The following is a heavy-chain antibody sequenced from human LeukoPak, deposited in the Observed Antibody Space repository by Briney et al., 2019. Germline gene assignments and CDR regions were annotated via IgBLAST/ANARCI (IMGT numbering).Heavy chain of an antibody. Sequence: APVKVSCKASGYTFTGYYMHWVRQAPGQGLEWMGWINPNSGGTNYAQKFQGRVTMTRDTSISTAYMELSRLRSDDTAVYYCARGRYNWNDGYYYYMDVWGKGTTVTISS. V-gene: IGHV1-2*02. J-gene: IGHJ6*03. CDR3: ARGRYNWNDGYYYYMDV. D-gene: IGHD1-1*01. CDR2: INPNSGGT. CDR1: GYTFTGYY.